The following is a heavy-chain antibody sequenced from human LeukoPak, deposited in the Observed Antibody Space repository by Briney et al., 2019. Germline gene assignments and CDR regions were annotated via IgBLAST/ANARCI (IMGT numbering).Heavy chain of an antibody. CDR3: AKARYSSGLDY. CDR1: GFTFSTYR. V-gene: IGHV3-7*01. J-gene: IGHJ4*02. CDR2: ITEDGSGK. D-gene: IGHD6-19*01. Sequence: PGGSLRLSCAAPGFTFSTYRMAWVRQAPGKGLEWVATITEDGSGKYHVDSVRGRFTVSRDNTNKLLFLQMNSLRAEDTAVYHCAKARYSSGLDYWGQGTLVSVSS.